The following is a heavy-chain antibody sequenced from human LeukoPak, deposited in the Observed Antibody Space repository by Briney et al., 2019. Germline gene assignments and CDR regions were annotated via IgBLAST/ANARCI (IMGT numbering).Heavy chain of an antibody. J-gene: IGHJ4*02. Sequence: GGSLRLSCAAPGFTFRDSAMTWVRQAQGKGREWGSSLSDSGGTTYYADSVQGRFTISRDNSKNTLYLQMNSLRADDTAVYHCAKRPDYGASPGYFDYWGQGTLVTVSS. CDR3: AKRPDYGASPGYFDY. CDR2: LSDSGGTT. D-gene: IGHD4-17*01. V-gene: IGHV3-23*01. CDR1: GFTFRDSA.